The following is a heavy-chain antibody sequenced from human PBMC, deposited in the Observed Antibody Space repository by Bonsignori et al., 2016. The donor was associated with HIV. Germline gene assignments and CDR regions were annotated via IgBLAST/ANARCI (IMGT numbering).Heavy chain of an antibody. Sequence: WIRQPPGKGLEWVSTISGSGDSTYYADSVKGRFTILRDNSKNTQYLQMNSLRVEDTAVYYCAKTGGEQRLLMAYYYFYYMDVWGRGTTVTVSS. J-gene: IGHJ6*03. V-gene: IGHV3-23*01. D-gene: IGHD3-10*01. CDR2: ISGSGDST. CDR3: AKTGGEQRLLMAYYYFYYMDV.